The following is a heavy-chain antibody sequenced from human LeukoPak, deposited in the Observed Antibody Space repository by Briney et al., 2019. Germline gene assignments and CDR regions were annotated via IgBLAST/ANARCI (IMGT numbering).Heavy chain of an antibody. Sequence: ASVKVSCKASGYTFTSYDINWVRQATGQGLEWMGWINPNSGGTNYAQKVQGTLTMPRDTSISTAYMELSRLRSDDTAVYYCARVELEDFAYWGQGTLVTVSS. D-gene: IGHD1-1*01. CDR3: ARVELEDFAY. CDR1: GYTFTSYD. CDR2: INPNSGGT. J-gene: IGHJ4*02. V-gene: IGHV1-2*02.